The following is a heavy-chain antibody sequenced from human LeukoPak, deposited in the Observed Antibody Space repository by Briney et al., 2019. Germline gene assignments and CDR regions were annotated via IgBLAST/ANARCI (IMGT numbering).Heavy chain of an antibody. D-gene: IGHD6-19*01. CDR1: GYTFTSYD. CDR3: ARARIAVALGFDP. V-gene: IGHV1-8*03. J-gene: IGHJ5*02. CDR2: MNPNSGNT. Sequence: ASVKVSCKASGYTFTSYDINWVRQATGQGLEWMGWMNPNSGNTGYAQKFQGRVTITRDTSTSTVYMELSSLRSEDTAVYYCARARIAVALGFDPWGQGTLVTVSS.